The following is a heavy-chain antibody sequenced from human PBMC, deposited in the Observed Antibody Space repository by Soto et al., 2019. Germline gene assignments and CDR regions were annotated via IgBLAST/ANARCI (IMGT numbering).Heavy chain of an antibody. CDR3: TTDYDTYYYDSSGYHTGPYDAFDI. CDR2: IKSKTDGGTT. J-gene: IGHJ3*02. V-gene: IGHV3-15*01. CDR1: GFTFSNAW. D-gene: IGHD3-22*01. Sequence: EVQLVESGGGLVKPGGSLRLSCAASGFTFSNAWMSWVRQAPGKGLEWVGRIKSKTDGGTTDYAAPVKGRFTISRDDSKNTLYLQMNSLKTEDTAVYYCTTDYDTYYYDSSGYHTGPYDAFDIWGQGTMVTVSS.